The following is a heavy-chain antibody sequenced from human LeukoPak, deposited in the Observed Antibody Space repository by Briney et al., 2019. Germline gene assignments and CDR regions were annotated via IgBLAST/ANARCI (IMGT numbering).Heavy chain of an antibody. Sequence: PGRSLRLSCAASGFFLSSYAMHWVRQALGKGLEWVAVISYDGSNKYYTDSVKGRFTISRDNSKNTVYLQMNTLRGEDTAVYYCARDNGSGWSYFDYWGQGTLVTVSS. D-gene: IGHD6-19*01. CDR1: GFFLSSYA. CDR2: ISYDGSNK. CDR3: ARDNGSGWSYFDY. J-gene: IGHJ4*02. V-gene: IGHV3-30-3*01.